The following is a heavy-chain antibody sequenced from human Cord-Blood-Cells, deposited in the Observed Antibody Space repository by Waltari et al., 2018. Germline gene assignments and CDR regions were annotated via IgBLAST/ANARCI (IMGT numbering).Heavy chain of an antibody. CDR1: GGSISSSSYY. D-gene: IGHD2-15*01. J-gene: IGHJ4*02. Sequence: QLQLQESGPGLVKPSETLSLTCTASGGSISSSSYYWGWIRQPPGKGLEWIGSIYYSGSTYYNPSLKSRVTISVDTSKNQFSLKLSSVTAADTAVYYCARPDCSGGSCYFDYWGQGTLVTVSS. CDR2: IYYSGST. V-gene: IGHV4-39*01. CDR3: ARPDCSGGSCYFDY.